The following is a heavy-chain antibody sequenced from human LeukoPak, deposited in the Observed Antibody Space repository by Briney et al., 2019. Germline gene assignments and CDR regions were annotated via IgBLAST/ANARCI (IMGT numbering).Heavy chain of an antibody. D-gene: IGHD3-22*01. CDR2: IYYSGST. V-gene: IGHV4-31*03. J-gene: IGHJ3*02. Sequence: SETLSLTCTVSGGSISSGGYYWSWIRQHPGKGLEWIGYIYYSGSTYYNPSLKSRVTISVDTSKNQFSLKLSSVTAADTAVYYCARDRSYYDSSGYPYRAFDIWGQGTMVIVSS. CDR3: ARDRSYYDSSGYPYRAFDI. CDR1: GGSISSGGYY.